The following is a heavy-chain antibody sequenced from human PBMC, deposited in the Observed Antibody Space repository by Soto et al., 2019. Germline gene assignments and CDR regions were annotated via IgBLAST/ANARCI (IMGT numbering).Heavy chain of an antibody. CDR2: INHSGST. CDR3: ARGCPYYYGSGSYRGYYYYYMDV. D-gene: IGHD3-10*01. CDR1: GGSFSGYY. V-gene: IGHV4-34*01. J-gene: IGHJ6*03. Sequence: SETLSLTCAVYGGSFSGYYWSWIRQPPGKGLEWIGEINHSGSTNYNPSLKSRVTISVDTSKNQFSLKLSSVTAADTAVYYCARGCPYYYGSGSYRGYYYYYMDVWGKGTTVTVSS.